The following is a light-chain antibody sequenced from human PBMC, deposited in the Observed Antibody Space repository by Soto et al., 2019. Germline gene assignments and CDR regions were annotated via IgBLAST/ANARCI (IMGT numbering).Light chain of an antibody. CDR2: LGS. Sequence: DIVMTQSPLSLPVTPGEPASISCRSSQSLLDSDGYNYLDWYLQKSGQSPQLLIYLGSNRASGVPDRFSGSGSGPDFTLKISRVEAEDVGIYYCVQALQNPPTFGQGTKVEIK. J-gene: IGKJ1*01. CDR1: QSLLDSDGYNY. CDR3: VQALQNPPT. V-gene: IGKV2-28*01.